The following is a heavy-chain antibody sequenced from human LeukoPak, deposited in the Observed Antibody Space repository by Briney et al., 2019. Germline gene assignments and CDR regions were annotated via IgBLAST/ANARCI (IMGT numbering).Heavy chain of an antibody. V-gene: IGHV3-23*01. D-gene: IGHD2-8*01. CDR3: AKDRACTNAVCYFDY. CDR2: ISGSGGST. Sequence: GGSLRLSCAASGFTFSSYAMSWVRQAPGKGLEWVSTISGSGGSTYYADSVKGRVTISRDNSKSTLYLQMNSLSAEDTAVYYCAKDRACTNAVCYFDYWGQGTLVTVSS. CDR1: GFTFSSYA. J-gene: IGHJ4*02.